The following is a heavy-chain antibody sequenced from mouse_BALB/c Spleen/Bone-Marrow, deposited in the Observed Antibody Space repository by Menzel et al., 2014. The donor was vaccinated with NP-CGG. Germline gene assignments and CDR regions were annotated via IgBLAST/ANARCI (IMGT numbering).Heavy chain of an antibody. V-gene: IGHV1-54*03. J-gene: IGHJ3*01. CDR1: GYAFTNYS. Sequence: QVQLKQSGAELVRPGTSVKVSCKASGYAFTNYSIEWVKQRPGQGLEWIGVINPGSGGTNYNEKFKGKATLTADKSSSTAYMQLSSLTSDDSAVYFCARSRTGFAYWGQGTLVTVSA. CDR3: ARSRTGFAY. CDR2: INPGSGGT.